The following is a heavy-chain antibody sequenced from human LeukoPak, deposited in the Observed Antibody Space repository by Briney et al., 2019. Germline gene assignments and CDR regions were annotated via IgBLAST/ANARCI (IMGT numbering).Heavy chain of an antibody. Sequence: SETLSLTCTVSGGSISSYYWSWIRQPPGKGLEWIGYMYYSGSTNYNPSLKSRVTISVDTSKNQFSLKLSSVTAADTAVYYCARDIAVAGMHGMDVWGQGTTVTVSS. CDR2: MYYSGST. CDR1: GGSISSYY. V-gene: IGHV4-59*12. J-gene: IGHJ6*02. D-gene: IGHD6-19*01. CDR3: ARDIAVAGMHGMDV.